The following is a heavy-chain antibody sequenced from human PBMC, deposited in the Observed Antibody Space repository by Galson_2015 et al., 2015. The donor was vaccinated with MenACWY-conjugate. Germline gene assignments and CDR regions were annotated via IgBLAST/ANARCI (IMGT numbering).Heavy chain of an antibody. Sequence: FTFSNYWMHWVRQVPGKGLVWLSRINGDGSVTNYADSVRGRFTISGDNAKNTLYLQMNSLRAEDTAIYYCARDRVYGSGSSDHWGQGTLVTVSS. CDR1: FTFSNYW. V-gene: IGHV3-74*01. CDR3: ARDRVYGSGSSDH. J-gene: IGHJ4*02. D-gene: IGHD3-10*01. CDR2: INGDGSVT.